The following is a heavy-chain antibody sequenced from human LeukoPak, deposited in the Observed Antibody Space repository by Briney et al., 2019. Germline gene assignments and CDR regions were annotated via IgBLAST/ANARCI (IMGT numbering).Heavy chain of an antibody. Sequence: ETLSLTCTVSGGSISSYYWSWIRQPPGKGLEWIGYIYYSGSTNYNPSLKSRVTISVDTSKNQFSLKLSSVTAADTAVYYCARVSPIIVVVPAANIGFDPWGQGTLVTVSS. CDR1: GGSISSYY. CDR2: IYYSGST. V-gene: IGHV4-59*01. D-gene: IGHD2-2*01. CDR3: ARVSPIIVVVPAANIGFDP. J-gene: IGHJ5*02.